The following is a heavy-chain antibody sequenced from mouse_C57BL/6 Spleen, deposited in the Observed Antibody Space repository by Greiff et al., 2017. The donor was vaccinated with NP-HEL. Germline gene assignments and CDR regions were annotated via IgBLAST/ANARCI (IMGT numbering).Heavy chain of an antibody. CDR2: INPYNGGT. V-gene: IGHV1-19*01. Sequence: VQLQQSGPVLVKPGASVKMSCKASGYTFTDYYMNWVKQSHGKSLEWIGAINPYNGGTSYNQKLKGKATLTVDKSSSTAYMELNSLTSEYSAVYYCARRDYDEGWFAYWGQGTLVTVSA. D-gene: IGHD2-4*01. J-gene: IGHJ3*01. CDR3: ARRDYDEGWFAY. CDR1: GYTFTDYY.